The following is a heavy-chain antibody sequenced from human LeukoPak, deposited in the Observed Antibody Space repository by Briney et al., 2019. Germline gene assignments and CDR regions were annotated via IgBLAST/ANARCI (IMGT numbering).Heavy chain of an antibody. Sequence: SETLSLTCIVSGGSISNYYWSWIRQPPGKGLEWIGYIYYSGSTNYNPSLKSRVTISVDTSKNQFSLKLSSVTAADTAVYYCARVPNWGSWYGFDPWGQGTLVTVSS. CDR2: IYYSGST. CDR1: GGSISNYY. CDR3: ARVPNWGSWYGFDP. D-gene: IGHD7-27*01. J-gene: IGHJ5*02. V-gene: IGHV4-59*01.